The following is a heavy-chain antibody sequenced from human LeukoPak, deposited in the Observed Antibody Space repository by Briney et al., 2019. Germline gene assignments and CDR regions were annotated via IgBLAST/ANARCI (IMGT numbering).Heavy chain of an antibody. CDR3: ARLGYCSSTSCALPYSYGMDV. V-gene: IGHV3-21*01. CDR1: GFTFSGYS. CDR2: ITISSSYI. Sequence: GGSLRLSCAASGFTFSGYSISWVRQAPGKGLEWVSSITISSSYIYYADSVKGRFTISRDNAKNSLYVQMNSLRAEDTAVYYCARLGYCSSTSCALPYSYGMDVWGQGATVTVSS. D-gene: IGHD2-2*01. J-gene: IGHJ6*02.